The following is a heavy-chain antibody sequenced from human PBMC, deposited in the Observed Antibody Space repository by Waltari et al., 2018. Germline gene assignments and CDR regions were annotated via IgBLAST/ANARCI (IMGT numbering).Heavy chain of an antibody. D-gene: IGHD2-15*01. J-gene: IGHJ4*02. V-gene: IGHV3-48*04. CDR2: ISSSISSI. CDR1: GFPFSSYS. CDR3: ARGAKTYCSGGSCYPIDY. Sequence: EVQLVESGGGLVQPGGSLRLSCAASGFPFSSYSMNWVRQSPGNGMEWVASISSSISSIYYADCWKGRFTMSRDNAKNSLYLQMNSLKAEDTAVYYCARGAKTYCSGGSCYPIDYWGQGTLVTVSS.